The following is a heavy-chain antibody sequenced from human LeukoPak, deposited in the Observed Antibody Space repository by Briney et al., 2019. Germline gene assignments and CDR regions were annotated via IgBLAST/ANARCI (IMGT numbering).Heavy chain of an antibody. Sequence: SETLSLTCTVSGGSISSGDYYWSWIRQPPGKGLEWIGYIYYSGSTYYNPSLESQITISVDTSKNQFSLKVSSVTAADTAVYYCARVNTLGRQYYYGMDVWGQGTTVTVSS. D-gene: IGHD7-27*01. CDR3: ARVNTLGRQYYYGMDV. V-gene: IGHV4-30-4*01. CDR1: GGSISSGDYY. CDR2: IYYSGST. J-gene: IGHJ6*02.